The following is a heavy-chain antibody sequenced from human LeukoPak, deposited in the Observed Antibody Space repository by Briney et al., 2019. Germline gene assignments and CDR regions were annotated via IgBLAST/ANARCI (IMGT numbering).Heavy chain of an antibody. Sequence: QTGGSLRLSCAASGFTLSSYVIHWVRQAPGKGLEWVAMISYDGSNKYYADSVKGRFTISRDNSKNTLYLQMNSLETEDTAVYYCAKDYYGSGSSSCGMDVWGQGTTVTVSS. CDR1: GFTLSSYV. D-gene: IGHD3-10*01. V-gene: IGHV3-30-3*01. J-gene: IGHJ6*02. CDR2: ISYDGSNK. CDR3: AKDYYGSGSSSCGMDV.